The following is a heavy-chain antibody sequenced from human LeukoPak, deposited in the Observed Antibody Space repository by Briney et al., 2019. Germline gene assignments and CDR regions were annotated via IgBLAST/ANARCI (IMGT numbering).Heavy chain of an antibody. D-gene: IGHD6-19*01. J-gene: IGHJ4*02. CDR2: ISAYNGNT. V-gene: IGHV1-18*01. CDR3: ARDMGLQWPHNSDY. Sequence: ASVKVSCKASGYTFTSYGISWVRQAPGQGLEWMGWISAYNGNTNYAQKLQGRVTMTTDTSTSTAYMELRSPRSDDTAVYYCARDMGLQWPHNSDYWGQGTLVTVSS. CDR1: GYTFTSYG.